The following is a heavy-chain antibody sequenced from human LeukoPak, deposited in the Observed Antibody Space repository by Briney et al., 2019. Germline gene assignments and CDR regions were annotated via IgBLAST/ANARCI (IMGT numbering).Heavy chain of an antibody. CDR2: IDFSGST. CDR1: GGSISSSSYY. D-gene: IGHD3-9*01. CDR3: ARGGRGYFDWLFSNY. V-gene: IGHV4-39*07. J-gene: IGHJ4*02. Sequence: SETLSLTCTVSGGSISSSSYYWAWIRQPPGKGLEWIGKIDFSGSTYYNPSLKSRVTISRDTSKNQFSLKLSSVTAADTAVYYCARGGRGYFDWLFSNYWGQGTLVTVSS.